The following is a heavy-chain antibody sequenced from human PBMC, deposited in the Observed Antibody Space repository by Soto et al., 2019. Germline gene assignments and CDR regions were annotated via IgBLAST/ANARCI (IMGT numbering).Heavy chain of an antibody. CDR3: ARDSSWTGYSAQFDY. CDR1: GFTFSTFW. Sequence: EVQLVEAGGGLVQPGGSPRLSCAASGFTFSTFWMHWVRQAPGKGLVWVSRIDADGRRTSYADSVKGRFTISRDNAKNTLYLQMNSLRAEDTAVYYCARDSSWTGYSAQFDYWGQGIPVTVSS. D-gene: IGHD3-9*01. J-gene: IGHJ4*02. CDR2: IDADGRRT. V-gene: IGHV3-74*01.